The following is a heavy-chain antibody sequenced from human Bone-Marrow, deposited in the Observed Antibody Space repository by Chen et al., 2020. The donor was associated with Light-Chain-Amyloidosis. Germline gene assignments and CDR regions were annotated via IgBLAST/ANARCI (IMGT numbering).Heavy chain of an antibody. Sequence: GGLVQPGGSLKLSCVASGFNFSGSAIHWVRQASGKGPEWVGRIRTTFNNYATRYAESVKGRITLSRDDSRNTTYLHVSSLRIEDTAVYYCTTRFYDKSTYYFEYWGHGTLVTVSS. CDR2: IRTTFNNYAT. CDR3: TTRFYDKSTYYFEY. V-gene: IGHV3-73*01. D-gene: IGHD3-22*01. CDR1: GFNFSGSA. J-gene: IGHJ4*01.